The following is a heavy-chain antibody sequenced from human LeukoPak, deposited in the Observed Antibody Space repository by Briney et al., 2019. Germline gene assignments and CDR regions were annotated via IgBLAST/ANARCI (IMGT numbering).Heavy chain of an antibody. Sequence: GGSLRLSYAASGFTFSGYSMNWVRQAPGKGLEWVSSISSSSSYIYYADSVKGRFTISRDNAKNSLYLQMNSLRAEDTAVYYCATWGSYLPFDIWGQGTMVTV. D-gene: IGHD1-26*01. CDR2: ISSSSSYI. V-gene: IGHV3-21*01. J-gene: IGHJ3*02. CDR3: ATWGSYLPFDI. CDR1: GFTFSGYS.